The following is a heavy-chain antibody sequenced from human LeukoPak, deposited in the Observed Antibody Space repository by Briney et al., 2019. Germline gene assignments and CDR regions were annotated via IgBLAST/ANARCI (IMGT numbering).Heavy chain of an antibody. J-gene: IGHJ3*02. Sequence: PGGSLRLSCAASGFTFSSYAMSWVRQAPGKGLEWVSAISGGGGGTYYADSVKGRFTISRDNSKNTLYLQVNSLRAEDTAVYYCAKRTHLTGGAFDIWGQGTMVTVSS. CDR1: GFTFSSYA. V-gene: IGHV3-23*01. D-gene: IGHD2-15*01. CDR3: AKRTHLTGGAFDI. CDR2: ISGGGGGT.